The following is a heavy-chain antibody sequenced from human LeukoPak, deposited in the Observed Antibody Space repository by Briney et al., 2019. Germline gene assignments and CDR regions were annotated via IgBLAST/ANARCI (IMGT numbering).Heavy chain of an antibody. CDR3: ATIGRVVVAATPGYYYGMDV. D-gene: IGHD2-15*01. J-gene: IGHJ6*02. V-gene: IGHV1-24*01. CDR2: FDPEDGET. CDR1: GYTLTELS. Sequence: ASVKVSCKVSGYTLTELSMHWVRQAPGKVLEWMGGFDPEDGETIYAQKFQGRVTMTEDTSTDTAYMELSSLRSEDTAVYYCATIGRVVVAATPGYYYGMDVWGQGTTVTVSS.